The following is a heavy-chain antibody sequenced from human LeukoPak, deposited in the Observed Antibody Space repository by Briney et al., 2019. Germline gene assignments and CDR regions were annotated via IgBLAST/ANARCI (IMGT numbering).Heavy chain of an antibody. D-gene: IGHD5-18*01. Sequence: GGSLRLSCAASGFTFSSNGMHWDRQAPGKGLEWVAVISYDGSNKYYADSVKGRSTISRDNSKNTLYLQMNSLRAEDTAVYYCAKEASSYGDYYYYYGMDVWGQGTTVTVSS. CDR3: AKEASSYGDYYYYYGMDV. CDR1: GFTFSSNG. J-gene: IGHJ6*02. CDR2: ISYDGSNK. V-gene: IGHV3-30*18.